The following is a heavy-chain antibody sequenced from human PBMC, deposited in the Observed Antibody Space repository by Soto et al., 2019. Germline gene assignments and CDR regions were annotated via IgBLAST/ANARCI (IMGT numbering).Heavy chain of an antibody. D-gene: IGHD5-18*01. CDR2: IIPIFGTA. Sequence: QVQLVQSGAEVKKPGSSVKVSCKGSGGTFSSYAISWVRQAPGQGLEWMGGIIPIFGTANYAQKFQGRVTITADESTSTAYMELSSLRSEDTAVYYCARDGYDAYYYYYGMDVWGQGTTVTVSS. CDR1: GGTFSSYA. V-gene: IGHV1-69*01. J-gene: IGHJ6*02. CDR3: ARDGYDAYYYYYGMDV.